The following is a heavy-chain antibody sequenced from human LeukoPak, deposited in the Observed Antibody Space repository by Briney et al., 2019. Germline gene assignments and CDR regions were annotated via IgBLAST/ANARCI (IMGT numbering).Heavy chain of an antibody. D-gene: IGHD2-15*01. V-gene: IGHV3-21*04. CDR2: ISSSSSYI. Sequence: PGGSLRLSCAASGFTFSSYSMNWVRQAPGRGLEWVSSISSSSSYIYYADSVKGRFTISRDNSKNTLYLQMNSLRAEDTAVYYCAKAPIVVVVAALLYFDYWGQGTLVTVSS. J-gene: IGHJ4*02. CDR1: GFTFSSYS. CDR3: AKAPIVVVVAALLYFDY.